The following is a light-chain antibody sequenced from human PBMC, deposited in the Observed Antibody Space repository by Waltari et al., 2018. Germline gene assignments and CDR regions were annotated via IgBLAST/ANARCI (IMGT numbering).Light chain of an antibody. CDR1: QSLVYTDQVTL. J-gene: IGKJ2*01. CDR3: MQNSYWPYT. CDR2: KFS. Sequence: DVVLTQSPLSLLVTLGQSAPISCKSSQSLVYTDQVTLLNWYQQRPRQSQRRLLYKFSIRASGVPDRFSGSGSGTDFTLKISTVEAEDAGTYYCMQNSYWPYTFGQGTKLEI. V-gene: IGKV2-30*01.